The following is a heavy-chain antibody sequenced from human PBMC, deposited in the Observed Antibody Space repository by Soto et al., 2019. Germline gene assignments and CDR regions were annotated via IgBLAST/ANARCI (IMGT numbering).Heavy chain of an antibody. J-gene: IGHJ6*02. CDR1: GFTFSSYA. V-gene: IGHV3-23*01. Sequence: GSLRLSCAASGFTFSSYAMSWVRQAPGKGLEWVPAISGSGGSTYYADSVKGRFTISRDNSKNTPYLQMNSLRAEDTAVYYCAKDQGHYDFWSGYGRGGNYYYYGMEVWGQGTTVTVSS. CDR2: ISGSGGST. D-gene: IGHD3-3*01. CDR3: AKDQGHYDFWSGYGRGGNYYYYGMEV.